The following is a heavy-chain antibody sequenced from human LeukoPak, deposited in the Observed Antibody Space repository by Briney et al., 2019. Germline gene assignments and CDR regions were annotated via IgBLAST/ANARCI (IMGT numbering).Heavy chain of an antibody. CDR2: IYYSGST. CDR1: GGSISSYY. Sequence: TETLSLTCTVSGGSISSYYWSWIRQPPGKGLEWIGYIYYSGSTNYNPSLKSRVTISVDTSKNQFSLKLSSVTAADTAVYYCARDVSFWSSGYLRRYNWFDPWGQGTLVTVSS. CDR3: ARDVSFWSSGYLRRYNWFDP. D-gene: IGHD3-22*01. V-gene: IGHV4-59*01. J-gene: IGHJ5*02.